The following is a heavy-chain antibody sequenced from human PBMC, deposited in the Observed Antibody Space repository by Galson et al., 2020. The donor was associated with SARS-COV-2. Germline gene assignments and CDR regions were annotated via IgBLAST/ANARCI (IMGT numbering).Heavy chain of an antibody. CDR3: AKDWDYGSGSYCDY. V-gene: IGHV3-23*01. CDR2: ISGSGGST. D-gene: IGHD3-10*01. Sequence: GGSLRLSCAASGFTFSSYAMSWVRQAPGKGLEWVSAISGSGGSTYYADSVKGRFTISRDNSKNTLYLQMNSLRAEDTAVYYCAKDWDYGSGSYCDYWGQGTLVTVSS. CDR1: GFTFSSYA. J-gene: IGHJ4*02.